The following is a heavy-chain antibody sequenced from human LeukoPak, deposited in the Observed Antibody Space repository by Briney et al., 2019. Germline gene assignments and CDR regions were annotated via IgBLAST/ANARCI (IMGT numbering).Heavy chain of an antibody. CDR2: ISGSGGST. D-gene: IGHD4-17*01. V-gene: IGHV3-23*01. Sequence: GGSLRLSCAASGFTFSSYEMNWVRQAPGKGLEWVSAISGSGGSTYYADSVKGRFTISRDNSKNTLYLQMNSLRAEDTAVYYCAKTTVTTYGFDAFDIWGQGTMVTVSS. J-gene: IGHJ3*02. CDR1: GFTFSSYE. CDR3: AKTTVTTYGFDAFDI.